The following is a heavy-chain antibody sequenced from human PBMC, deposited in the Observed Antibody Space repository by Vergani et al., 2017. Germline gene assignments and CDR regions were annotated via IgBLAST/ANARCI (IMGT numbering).Heavy chain of an antibody. CDR3: ARGRPLTGFYYYYGMDV. J-gene: IGHJ6*02. CDR2: INHSGST. V-gene: IGHV4-34*01. D-gene: IGHD3-10*01. Sequence: QVQLQQWGAGLLKPSETLSLTCAVYGGSFSGYYWSWIRQPPGKGLEWIGEINHSGSTNYNPSLKSRVTISVDTSKNQFTLKRSSVTAADTSVYYCARGRPLTGFYYYYGMDVWGQGTTVTVSS. CDR1: GGSFSGYY.